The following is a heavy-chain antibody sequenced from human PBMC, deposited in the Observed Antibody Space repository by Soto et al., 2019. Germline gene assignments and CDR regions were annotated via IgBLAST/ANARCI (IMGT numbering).Heavy chain of an antibody. D-gene: IGHD6-6*01. CDR3: AKPYFFWSIAAPFDY. CDR1: GFTFSSYA. Sequence: EVQLLESGGGLVQPGGSLRLSCAASGFTFSSYAMSWVRQAPGKGLEWVSAISGSGGSTYYADSVKGRFTISRDNSKNTLYVQMNSLRAEDTAVYYCAKPYFFWSIAAPFDYWGQGTLVTVSS. J-gene: IGHJ4*02. V-gene: IGHV3-23*01. CDR2: ISGSGGST.